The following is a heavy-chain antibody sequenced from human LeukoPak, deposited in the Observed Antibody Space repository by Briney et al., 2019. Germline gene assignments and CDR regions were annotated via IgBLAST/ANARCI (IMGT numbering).Heavy chain of an antibody. D-gene: IGHD3-9*01. J-gene: IGHJ4*02. Sequence: GGSLRLSCAASGFTFSSYAMHWVRQAPGKGLEWVAVISYDGSNKYYADSVKGRFTISRDNSKNTLYLQMNSLRAEDTAVYYCARGGYYDILTGYAVYWGQGTLATVSS. CDR3: ARGGYYDILTGYAVY. CDR2: ISYDGSNK. V-gene: IGHV3-30-3*01. CDR1: GFTFSSYA.